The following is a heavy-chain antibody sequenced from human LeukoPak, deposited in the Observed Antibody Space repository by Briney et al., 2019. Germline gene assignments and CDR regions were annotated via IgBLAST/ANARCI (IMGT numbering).Heavy chain of an antibody. CDR3: ARGTGDTSQTFDY. J-gene: IGHJ4*02. V-gene: IGHV3-30*04. Sequence: GGSLRLSCAASGFTFSSYAMHWVRQAPGKGLEWVAVISYDGSNKYYADSVKGRFTISRDNSKNTLYLQMNSLRAEDTAVYYCARGTGDTSQTFDYWGQGTLVTVSS. D-gene: IGHD7-27*01. CDR1: GFTFSSYA. CDR2: ISYDGSNK.